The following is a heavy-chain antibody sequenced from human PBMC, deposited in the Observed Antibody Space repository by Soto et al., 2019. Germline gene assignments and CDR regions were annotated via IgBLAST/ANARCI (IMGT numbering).Heavy chain of an antibody. J-gene: IGHJ6*02. CDR3: ARGMGPNFYGDSYGMDV. D-gene: IGHD4-17*01. CDR2: IIPIFGTA. V-gene: IGHV1-69*01. CDR1: GGTFSSYA. Sequence: QVQLVQSGAEVKKPGSSVKVSCKASGGTFSSYAISWVRQAPGQGLEWMGGIIPIFGTANYAQKFQGRVTITADESTSTAYMELSSLRSEDTAVYYCARGMGPNFYGDSYGMDVWGQGTTVTVSS.